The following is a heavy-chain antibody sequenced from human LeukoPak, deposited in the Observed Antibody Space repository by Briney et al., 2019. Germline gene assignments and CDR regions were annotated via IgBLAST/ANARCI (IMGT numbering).Heavy chain of an antibody. V-gene: IGHV4-61*02. Sequence: SQTLSLTCTVSGGSISSGSYYWSWIRQPAGKGLEWIGRIYTSGSTNYNPSLKSRVTISVDKSKNQFSLKLSSVTAADTAVYYCARDYGDYVGTIGYWGQGTLVTVSS. CDR3: ARDYGDYVGTIGY. CDR2: IYTSGST. D-gene: IGHD4-17*01. J-gene: IGHJ4*02. CDR1: GGSISSGSYY.